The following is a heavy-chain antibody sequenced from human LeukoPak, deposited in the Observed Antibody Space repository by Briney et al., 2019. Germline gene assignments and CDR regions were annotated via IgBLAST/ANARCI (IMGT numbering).Heavy chain of an antibody. J-gene: IGHJ4*02. CDR3: ANVRDSSGYYFDY. V-gene: IGHV3-23*01. CDR2: ISGSGGST. D-gene: IGHD3-22*01. CDR1: GFTFSSYA. Sequence: GGSLRLSCAASGFTFSSYAVSWVRQAPGKGLEWVSAISGSGGSTYYADSVKGRFTISRDNSKNTLYLQMNSLRAEDTAVYYCANVRDSSGYYFDYWGQGTLVTVSS.